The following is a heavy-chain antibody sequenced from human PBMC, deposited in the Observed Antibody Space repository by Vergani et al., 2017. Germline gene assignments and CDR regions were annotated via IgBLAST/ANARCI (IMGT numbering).Heavy chain of an antibody. D-gene: IGHD6-13*01. CDR3: ARDEEQQLVRTYYYYGMDV. Sequence: QVQLQESGPGLVKPSQTLSLTCTVSGGSISSGSYDWGWIRQPAGKGLEWIGRIYTSGSTNYNPSLKSRVTISVDTSKNQYSLKLSSVTAADTAVYYCARDEEQQLVRTYYYYGMDVWGQGP. CDR1: GGSISSGSYD. V-gene: IGHV4-61*02. CDR2: IYTSGST. J-gene: IGHJ6*02.